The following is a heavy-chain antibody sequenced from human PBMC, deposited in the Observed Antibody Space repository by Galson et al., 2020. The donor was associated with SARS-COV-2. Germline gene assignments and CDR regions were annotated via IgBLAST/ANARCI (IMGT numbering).Heavy chain of an antibody. J-gene: IGHJ6*02. Sequence: GESLKLSCASSGFPFSTYSMNWVLLAPGKGLEWVSSISTSSSYTYYVDSVKGRFSISSDNPRNSLYLQMNSLRDEDTAGYYCARDEGIRGYNYGRLYYGMDVWGQGTTVTVSS. CDR2: ISTSSSYT. D-gene: IGHD5-18*01. CDR3: ARDEGIRGYNYGRLYYGMDV. CDR1: GFPFSTYS. V-gene: IGHV3-21*01.